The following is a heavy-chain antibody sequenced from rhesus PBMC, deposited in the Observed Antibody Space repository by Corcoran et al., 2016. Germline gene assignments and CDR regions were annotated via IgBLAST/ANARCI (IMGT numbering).Heavy chain of an antibody. CDR2: ISGTGERT. Sequence: QAQLQESGPGLVKPSETLSLTCAVSGGSLSGNYWNWIRQPPGEGLEWIGRISGTGERTGDNPSLKSRVTISTDTAKNQCSRKLNSVTAADTAVYYCARGFFISGWELWGQGVLVTVSS. CDR3: ARGFFISGWEL. J-gene: IGHJ4*01. D-gene: IGHD1-44*02. V-gene: IGHV4-173*01. CDR1: GGSLSGNY.